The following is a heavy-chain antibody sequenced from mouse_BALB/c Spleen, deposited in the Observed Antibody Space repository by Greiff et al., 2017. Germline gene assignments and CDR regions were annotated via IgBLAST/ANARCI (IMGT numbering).Heavy chain of an antibody. J-gene: IGHJ3*01. CDR1: GYSITSGYY. CDR3: AREDYYGYTWFAY. CDR2: ISYDGSN. D-gene: IGHD1-2*01. V-gene: IGHV3-6*02. Sequence: DVHLVESGPGLVKPSQSLSLTCSVTGYSITSGYYWNWIRQFPGNKLEWMGYISYDGSNNYNPSLKNRISITRDTSKNQFFLKLNSVTTEDTATYYCAREDYYGYTWFAYWGQGTLVTVSA.